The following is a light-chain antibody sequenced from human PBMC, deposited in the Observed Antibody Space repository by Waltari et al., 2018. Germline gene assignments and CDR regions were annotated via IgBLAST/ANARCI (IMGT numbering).Light chain of an antibody. J-gene: IGKJ2*01. Sequence: EIVMTQSPLSLSVPPGETASISCRSSQSLLTGGYNYFNWCLQKPGQSPQIRIYLGSYRASGVPDRFSGSGSGTDFTLQISRVEAEDIGIYYCLQTRQTPYTFGQGTKLEIK. CDR2: LGS. CDR3: LQTRQTPYT. CDR1: QSLLTGGYNY. V-gene: IGKV2-28*01.